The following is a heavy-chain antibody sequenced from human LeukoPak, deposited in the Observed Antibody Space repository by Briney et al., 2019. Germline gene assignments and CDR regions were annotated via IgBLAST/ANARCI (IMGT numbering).Heavy chain of an antibody. CDR1: GFTVSSNY. D-gene: IGHD5-18*01. J-gene: IGHJ4*02. CDR3: ARFKRGYSYGHPFDY. CDR2: ISSSGSTI. Sequence: GGSLRLSCAASGFTVSSNYMSWIRQAPGKGLEWVSYISSSGSTIYYADSVKGRFTISRDNAKNSLYLQMNSLRAEDTAVYYCARFKRGYSYGHPFDYWGQGTLVTVSS. V-gene: IGHV3-11*04.